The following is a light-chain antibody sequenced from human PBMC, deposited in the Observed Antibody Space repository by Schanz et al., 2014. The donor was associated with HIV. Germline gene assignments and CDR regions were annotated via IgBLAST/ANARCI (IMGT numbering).Light chain of an antibody. J-gene: IGLJ3*02. V-gene: IGLV4-69*01. CDR3: QTWGTGIRV. CDR1: SGHSNYA. CDR2: LNSDGSH. Sequence: QLVLTQSPSASASLGASVKLTCTLSSGHSNYAIAWHQQQPEKGPRHLMKLNSDGSHTKGDGIPDRFSGSSSGAERYLTISSLQSEDEADYYCQTWGTGIRVFGGGTKLTVL.